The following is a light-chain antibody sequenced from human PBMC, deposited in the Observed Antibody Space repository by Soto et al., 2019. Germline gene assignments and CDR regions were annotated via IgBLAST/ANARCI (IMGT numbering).Light chain of an antibody. V-gene: IGLV1-40*01. CDR1: SSNIGAGYD. Sequence: QSVLTQPPSVSGAPGQRVTISCTGSSSNIGAGYDVHWYQQLPGTAPKLLIYGNSNRPSGVPDRFSGSKSDTSASLAITGLQAKDEAHYYCQSYDSSLSGSYVFGSGTKVTVL. CDR2: GNS. CDR3: QSYDSSLSGSYV. J-gene: IGLJ1*01.